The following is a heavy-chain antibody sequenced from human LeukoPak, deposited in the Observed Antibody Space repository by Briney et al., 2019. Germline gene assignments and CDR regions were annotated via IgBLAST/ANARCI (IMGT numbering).Heavy chain of an antibody. D-gene: IGHD2-2*01. J-gene: IGHJ4*02. CDR3: ARRPYCSSTSCYSSAHFDY. V-gene: IGHV1-8*01. CDR1: GYTFTSYD. CDR2: MNPNSGNT. Sequence: GASVKVSCKASGYTFTSYDINWVRQATGQGLEWMGWMNPNSGNTGYAQKFQGRVTMTRNTSISTAYMELSSLRSEDTAVYYCARRPYCSSTSCYSSAHFDYWGQGTLVTVSS.